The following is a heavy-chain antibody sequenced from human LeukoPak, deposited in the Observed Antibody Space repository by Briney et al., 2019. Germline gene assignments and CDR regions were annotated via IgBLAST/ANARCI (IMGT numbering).Heavy chain of an antibody. J-gene: IGHJ6*02. V-gene: IGHV1-3*01. D-gene: IGHD3-10*01. Sequence: ASVKVSCKAPGYTFTSYAMHWVRQAPGQRLEWMGWINAGNGNTKYSQKFQGRVTITRDTSASTAYMELSSLRSEDTAVYYCARSGPNYYYYYGMDVWGQGTTVTVSS. CDR2: INAGNGNT. CDR1: GYTFTSYA. CDR3: ARSGPNYYYYYGMDV.